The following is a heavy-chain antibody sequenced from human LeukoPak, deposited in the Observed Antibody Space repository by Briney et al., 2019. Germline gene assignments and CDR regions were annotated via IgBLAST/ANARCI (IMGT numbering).Heavy chain of an antibody. V-gene: IGHV1-8*03. CDR2: MNTNRGNT. CDR3: ARESRSVATLTYYYYMDV. Sequence: GASVKVSCKASRYTFTRYDINWVRQATGHRVEWMGWMNTNRGNTGYAQKFQGRVTSTRNTYISTAYMELSSLRSEHTAVYYWARESRSVATLTYYYYMDVWGKGTTVSVSS. J-gene: IGHJ6*03. CDR1: RYTFTRYD. D-gene: IGHD2-15*01.